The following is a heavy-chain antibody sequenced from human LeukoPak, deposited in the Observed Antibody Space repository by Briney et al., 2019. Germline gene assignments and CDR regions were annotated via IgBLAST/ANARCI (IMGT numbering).Heavy chain of an antibody. J-gene: IGHJ5*02. D-gene: IGHD3-10*01. Sequence: KTSETLSLTCTVSGGSISSYYWSWIRQPPGKGLEWIGYIYTSGSTNYNPSLKSRVTISVDTSKNQFSLKLSSVTAADTAVYYCARGLIRRRVNWFDPWGQGTLVTVSS. V-gene: IGHV4-4*09. CDR3: ARGLIRRRVNWFDP. CDR2: IYTSGST. CDR1: GGSISSYY.